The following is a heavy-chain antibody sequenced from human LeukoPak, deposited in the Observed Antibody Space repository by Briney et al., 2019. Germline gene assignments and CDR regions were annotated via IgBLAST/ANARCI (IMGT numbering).Heavy chain of an antibody. J-gene: IGHJ4*02. D-gene: IGHD3-10*01. CDR1: GFTFSSYA. CDR3: AKDPLVRGATYDY. V-gene: IGHV3-23*01. Sequence: PGGSLRLSCAASGFTFSSYAMSWVRQAPGKGLEWVSAISGSGGRTYYADSVKGRFTISRDNSKNTLYLQMNSLRAEDTAVYYCAKDPLVRGATYDYWGQGTLVTVSS. CDR2: ISGSGGRT.